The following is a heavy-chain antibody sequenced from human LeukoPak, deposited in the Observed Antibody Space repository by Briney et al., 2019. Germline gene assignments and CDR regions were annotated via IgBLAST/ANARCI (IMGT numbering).Heavy chain of an antibody. D-gene: IGHD3-3*01. Sequence: ASVKVSCKASGYTFTGYYMHWVRQAPGQGLEWMGWINPNSGGTNYAQKFQGRVTMTRDTSINTAYLHWGSLKASDTAIYFCARLSTRLLDHWGQGTRVTVSS. CDR3: ARLSTRLLDH. CDR2: INPNSGGT. J-gene: IGHJ4*02. CDR1: GYTFTGYY. V-gene: IGHV1-2*02.